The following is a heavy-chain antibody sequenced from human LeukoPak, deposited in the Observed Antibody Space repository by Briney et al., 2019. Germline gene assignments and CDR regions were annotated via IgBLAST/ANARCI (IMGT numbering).Heavy chain of an antibody. CDR2: ISYDGSNK. V-gene: IGHV3-30-3*01. CDR3: ARDVPWACSGGSCYS. Sequence: GGSLRLSCAASGFTFSSYAMHWVRQAPGKGLEWVAVISYDGSNKYYADSVKGRFSISRDNSKNTLYLQMNSLRAEDTAVYYCARDVPWACSGGSCYSWGQGTLVTVSS. D-gene: IGHD2-15*01. CDR1: GFTFSSYA. J-gene: IGHJ4*02.